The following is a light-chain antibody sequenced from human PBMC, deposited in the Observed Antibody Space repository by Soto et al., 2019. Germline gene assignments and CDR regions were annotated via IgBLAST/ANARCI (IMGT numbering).Light chain of an antibody. V-gene: IGKV3-15*01. CDR1: QSVSSN. CDR2: GAS. Sequence: EIVMTQAPATLSVSPGERATLSCRASQSVSSNLAWYQQKPGQAPRLLIYGASTRATAIPARFSGSGSGTEFTLTISSLLSEDFAVYYCQHYNNWLGTFGQVTKV. J-gene: IGKJ1*01. CDR3: QHYNNWLGT.